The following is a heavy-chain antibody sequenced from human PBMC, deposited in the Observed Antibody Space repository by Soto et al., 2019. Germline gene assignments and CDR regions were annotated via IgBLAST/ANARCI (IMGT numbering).Heavy chain of an antibody. CDR3: IRDPGGGNGGSTGCYYDVDV. CDR1: GFTFSNAW. V-gene: IGHV3-15*01. Sequence: EEQLVESGGGLVKPGGSLRLSCAASGFTFSNAWMSWVRQAPGKGLEWVGRIKSKTDGGTTDYGSPVKGRFTISRDDSKNTLYLKMTGLKTEDTAVYFCIRDPGGGNGGSTGCYYDVDVWGQGTTVTVSS. CDR2: IKSKTDGGTT. J-gene: IGHJ6*02. D-gene: IGHD2-2*01.